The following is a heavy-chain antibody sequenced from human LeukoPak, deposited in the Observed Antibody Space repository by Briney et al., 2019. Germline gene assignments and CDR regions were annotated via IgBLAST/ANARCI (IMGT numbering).Heavy chain of an antibody. CDR1: GGSISSSSYY. J-gene: IGHJ4*02. D-gene: IGHD6-6*01. CDR2: IYYSGST. CDR3: ARHTSIAARPFDY. V-gene: IGHV4-39*01. Sequence: SETLSLTCTVSGGSISSSSYYWGWIRQPPGKGLEWIGSIYYSGSTYYNPSLKSRVTISVDTSKNQFSLKLSSVTAADTAVYYCARHTSIAARPFDYWGQGTLVTVSS.